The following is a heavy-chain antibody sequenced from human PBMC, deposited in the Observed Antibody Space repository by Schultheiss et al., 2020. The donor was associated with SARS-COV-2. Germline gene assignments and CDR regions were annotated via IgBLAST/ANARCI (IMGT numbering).Heavy chain of an antibody. D-gene: IGHD4-17*01. CDR3: ASTVTRNYYYGMDV. V-gene: IGHV3-48*04. CDR1: GFALNSAW. CDR2: ISSSGSTI. J-gene: IGHJ6*02. Sequence: GESLKISCAASGFALNSAWMNWVRQAPGKGLEWVSYISSSGSTIYYADSVKGRFTISRDNAKNSLYLQMNSLRAEDTAVYYCASTVTRNYYYGMDVWGQGTTVTVSS.